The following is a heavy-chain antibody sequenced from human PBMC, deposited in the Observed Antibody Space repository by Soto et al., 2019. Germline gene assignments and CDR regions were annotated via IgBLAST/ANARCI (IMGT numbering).Heavy chain of an antibody. CDR3: AREDSGSYYNRVDYYDSSGFDY. Sequence: PGGSLRLSCAASGFTFSSYRMNWVRQAPGKGLEWVSSISSSSSYIYYADSVKGRFTISRDNAKNSLYLQMNSLRAEDTAVYYCAREDSGSYYNRVDYYDSSGFDYWGQGTLVTVSS. CDR1: GFTFSSYR. V-gene: IGHV3-21*01. CDR2: ISSSSSYI. D-gene: IGHD3-22*01. J-gene: IGHJ4*02.